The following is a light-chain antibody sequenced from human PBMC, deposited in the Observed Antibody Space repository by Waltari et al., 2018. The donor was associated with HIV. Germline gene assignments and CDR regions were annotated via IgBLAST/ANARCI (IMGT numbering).Light chain of an antibody. CDR3: QESFS. V-gene: IGKV1-39*01. CDR1: QSIINN. J-gene: IGKJ3*01. Sequence: DIQMTQSPSSLSASVGDRVTITCRASQSIINNLNWYQQKLGKAPKLLIYSASILESGVPARFSGSGSGTDFTLTISSLQPEDFATYYCQESFSFGPGTKVDIK. CDR2: SAS.